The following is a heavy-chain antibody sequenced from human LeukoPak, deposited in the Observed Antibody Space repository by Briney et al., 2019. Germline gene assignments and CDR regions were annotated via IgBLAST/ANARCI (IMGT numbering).Heavy chain of an antibody. D-gene: IGHD4-17*01. Sequence: ASVKVSCKASGYIFSDYYMHWVRQAPGQGLEWLGWINPKSGAADYAQQFRGRVTMTRDTSINTDYMEMKRVTSDDTAVYYCARGGDYGDYIDYWGQGTLVTVSS. CDR1: GYIFSDYY. CDR2: INPKSGAA. J-gene: IGHJ4*02. V-gene: IGHV1-2*02. CDR3: ARGGDYGDYIDY.